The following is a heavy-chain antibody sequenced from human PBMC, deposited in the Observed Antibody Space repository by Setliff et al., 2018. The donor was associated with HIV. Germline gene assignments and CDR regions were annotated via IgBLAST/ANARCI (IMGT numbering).Heavy chain of an antibody. J-gene: IGHJ4*02. Sequence: SETLSLTCTVSGDSISSGGYYWSWIRQPAGKGLEWIGRIYTRWSTYYNPAIKSRVTISVDTSKNQFSLKLSSVTAADTAVYYCAREDGSYLDWWGQGTLVTVSS. CDR1: GDSISSGGYY. D-gene: IGHD1-26*01. CDR2: IYTRWST. V-gene: IGHV4-61*02. CDR3: AREDGSYLDW.